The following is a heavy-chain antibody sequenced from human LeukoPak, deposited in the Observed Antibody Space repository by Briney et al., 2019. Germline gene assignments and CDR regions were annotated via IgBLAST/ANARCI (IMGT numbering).Heavy chain of an antibody. J-gene: IGHJ4*02. CDR1: GYTFTGYY. D-gene: IGHD3-9*01. V-gene: IGHV1-2*02. Sequence: ASVKVSCKASGYTFTGYYMHWVRQAPGQGLEWMGWINPNSGGTNYAQKFQGRVTMTRDTSIGTAYMELSRLRSDDTAVYYCARGYDILTGYYSFDYWGQGTLVTVSS. CDR3: ARGYDILTGYYSFDY. CDR2: INPNSGGT.